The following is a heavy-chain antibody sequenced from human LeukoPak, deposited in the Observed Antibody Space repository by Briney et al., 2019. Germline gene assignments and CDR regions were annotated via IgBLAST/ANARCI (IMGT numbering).Heavy chain of an antibody. D-gene: IGHD6-19*01. J-gene: IGHJ4*02. Sequence: GGSLRLSCAASGFTFSNYWMHWVRQAPGKGLVWVSRINGDGTSTGYADSVKGRFTISRDNSKNTLYLQMNSLRAEDTAVYYCAKEGSSGWYLFDYWGQGTLVTVSS. V-gene: IGHV3-74*01. CDR1: GFTFSNYW. CDR2: INGDGTST. CDR3: AKEGSSGWYLFDY.